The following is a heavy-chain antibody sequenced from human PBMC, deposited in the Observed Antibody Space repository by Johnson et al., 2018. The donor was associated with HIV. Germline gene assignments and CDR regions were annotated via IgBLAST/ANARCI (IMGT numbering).Heavy chain of an antibody. D-gene: IGHD3-22*01. J-gene: IGHJ3*01. CDR1: GFTFSSYA. Sequence: QVQLVESGGGVVQPGRSLRLSCAASGFTFSSYAMHWVRQAPAKGLEWVAVISYDGSNKYYADSVKGRFTISRDNSKNTLYLQMNSLRAEDTAVYYCAREYYDSSGYYYIPDAFDFWGQGTMVTVSS. CDR3: AREYYDSSGYYYIPDAFDF. V-gene: IGHV3-30*04. CDR2: ISYDGSNK.